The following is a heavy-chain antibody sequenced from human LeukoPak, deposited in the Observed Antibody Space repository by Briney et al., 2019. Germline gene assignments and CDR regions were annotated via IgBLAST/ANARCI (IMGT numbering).Heavy chain of an antibody. D-gene: IGHD2-15*01. V-gene: IGHV1-2*02. CDR3: ASLDCSGGSCYLQPYFDY. CDR2: INPNSGGT. CDR1: GYTFTGYY. J-gene: IGHJ4*02. Sequence: GASVKVTRTASGYTFTGYYMYWVRQAPGQGLEWMGWINPNSGGTNYAQKFQGRVTMTRDTSISTAYMELSRLRSDDTAVYYWASLDCSGGSCYLQPYFDYSGKACLLTLSS.